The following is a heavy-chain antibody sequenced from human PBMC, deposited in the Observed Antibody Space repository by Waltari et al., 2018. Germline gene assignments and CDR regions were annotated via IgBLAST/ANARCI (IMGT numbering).Heavy chain of an antibody. D-gene: IGHD4-17*01. CDR1: GYTFTGHY. J-gene: IGHJ4*02. CDR3: ARTPYGDFPYFDY. Sequence: QVQLVQSGAEAKKPGASVKVSCKASGYTFTGHYTHWVRQAPGQGLEWMGWINPNSGGTNYAQKFQGWVTMTRDTSISTAYMELSRLRSDDTAVYYCARTPYGDFPYFDYWGQGTLVTVSS. CDR2: INPNSGGT. V-gene: IGHV1-2*04.